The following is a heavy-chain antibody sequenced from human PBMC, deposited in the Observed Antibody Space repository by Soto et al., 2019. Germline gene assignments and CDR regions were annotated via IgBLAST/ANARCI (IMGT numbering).Heavy chain of an antibody. CDR2: INPNSGGT. J-gene: IGHJ5*02. CDR1: GYTFTGYY. D-gene: IGHD6-13*01. V-gene: IGHV1-2*04. CDR3: ARAGIAAAGRDNWFDP. Sequence: ASVKVSCKASGYTFTGYYMHWVRQAPGQGLEWMGWINPNSGGTNYAQKFQGWVTMTRDTPISTAYMELSRLRSDDTAVYYCARAGIAAAGRDNWFDPWGQGTLVTVSS.